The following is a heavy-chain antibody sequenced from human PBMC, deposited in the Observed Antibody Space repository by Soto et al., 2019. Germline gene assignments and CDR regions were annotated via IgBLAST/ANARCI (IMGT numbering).Heavy chain of an antibody. J-gene: IGHJ6*02. Sequence: QVQLVESGGGVVQPGRSLRLSCAASGFTFSSYGMHWVRQAPGKGLERVAVISYDGSNKYYADPVKGRFTISRDNSKNTLYLQMNSLRAEDTAVYYCAKILQLGDYAYYYYGMDVWGPGTTVTVSS. CDR3: AKILQLGDYAYYYYGMDV. CDR2: ISYDGSNK. D-gene: IGHD4-17*01. CDR1: GFTFSSYG. V-gene: IGHV3-30*18.